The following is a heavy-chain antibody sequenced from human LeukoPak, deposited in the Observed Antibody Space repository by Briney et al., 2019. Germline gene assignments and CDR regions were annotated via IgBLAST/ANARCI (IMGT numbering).Heavy chain of an antibody. CDR1: GFTFSSYA. V-gene: IGHV3-23*01. CDR2: ISGSGGST. Sequence: GGSLRLSCAASGFTFSSYAMSWVPQAPGKGLEWFSAISGSGGSTYYADSVKGRFTISRDNSKNTLYLQMNSLRAEDTAVYYCAKTMVRGVKNNWFDPWGQGTLVTVSS. CDR3: AKTMVRGVKNNWFDP. D-gene: IGHD3-10*01. J-gene: IGHJ5*02.